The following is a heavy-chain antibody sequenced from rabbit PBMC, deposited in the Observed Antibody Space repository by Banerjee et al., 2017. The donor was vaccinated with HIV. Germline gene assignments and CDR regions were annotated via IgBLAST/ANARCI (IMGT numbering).Heavy chain of an antibody. CDR1: GFDLSGSHY. J-gene: IGHJ4*01. CDR2: IYFGDGST. Sequence: QSLEESGGDLVKPGASLTLTCKASGFDLSGSHYMCWVRQAPGKGPEWIACIYFGDGSTYYASWAKGRFTISKISSTTVTLQMTSLTAADTATYFCTRVNRYAGGIVYDNSIKLWGPGTLVTVS. V-gene: IGHV1S40*01. D-gene: IGHD4-2*01. CDR3: TRVNRYAGGIVYDNSIKL.